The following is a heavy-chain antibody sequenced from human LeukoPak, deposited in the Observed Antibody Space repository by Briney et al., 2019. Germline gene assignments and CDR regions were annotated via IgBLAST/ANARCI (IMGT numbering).Heavy chain of an antibody. CDR3: ARDSRGKAVAVWDYYYYYMDV. V-gene: IGHV3-64*01. D-gene: IGHD6-19*01. CDR1: RFTFSSYG. CDR2: ISSNGGST. Sequence: PGGSLRLSCAASRFTFSSYGMHWVRQAPGKGLEYVSAISSNGGSTYYANSVKGRFTISRDNSKNTLYLQMGSLRAEDMAVYYCARDSRGKAVAVWDYYYYYMDVWGKGTTVTVSS. J-gene: IGHJ6*03.